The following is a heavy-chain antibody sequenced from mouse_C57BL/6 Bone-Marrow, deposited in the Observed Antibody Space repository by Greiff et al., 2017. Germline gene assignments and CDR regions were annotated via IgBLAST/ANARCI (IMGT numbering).Heavy chain of an antibody. CDR3: ASFYDYEAWFAY. Sequence: EVKLVESGGGLVKPGGSLKLSCAASGFTFSSYTMSWVRQTPEKRLEWVATISGGGGNTYYPDSVKGRFTISRDNAKNTLYLQMSSLRSEDTALYYCASFYDYEAWFAYWGQGTLVTVSA. CDR1: GFTFSSYT. V-gene: IGHV5-9*01. J-gene: IGHJ3*01. CDR2: ISGGGGNT. D-gene: IGHD2-4*01.